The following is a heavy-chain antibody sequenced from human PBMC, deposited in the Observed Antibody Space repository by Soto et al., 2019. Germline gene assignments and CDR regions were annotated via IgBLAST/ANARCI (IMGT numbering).Heavy chain of an antibody. V-gene: IGHV4-30-4*01. CDR1: GGSISSGEYY. CDR2: IYYSGTT. J-gene: IGHJ6*04. D-gene: IGHD2-8*01. CDR3: ARDGGFCTNGVCPVYYYYGMDV. Sequence: SETLSLTCTVSGGSISSGEYYWSWIRQPPGEGPEWIGNIYYSGTTYNNPSLKSRVTISVDTSNNQFSLKLSSVTAADTAVYYCARDGGFCTNGVCPVYYYYGMDVWGKGTTVT.